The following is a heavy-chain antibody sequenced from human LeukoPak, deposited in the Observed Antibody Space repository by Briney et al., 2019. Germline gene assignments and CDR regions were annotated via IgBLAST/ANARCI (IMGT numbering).Heavy chain of an antibody. V-gene: IGHV3-23*01. CDR1: GFTFSSYG. Sequence: GGSLRLSCAASGFTFSSYGMSWVRQAPGKGLEWVSAISGSGGSTYYADSVKGRFTISRDNSKNTLYLQMNSLRAEDTAVYYCAKDLLAVAGSSLGAFDIWGQGTMVTVSS. D-gene: IGHD6-19*01. CDR2: ISGSGGST. J-gene: IGHJ3*02. CDR3: AKDLLAVAGSSLGAFDI.